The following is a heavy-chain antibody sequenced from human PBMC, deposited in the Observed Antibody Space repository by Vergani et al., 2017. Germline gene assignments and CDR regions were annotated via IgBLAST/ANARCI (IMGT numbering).Heavy chain of an antibody. CDR2: INHSGST. CDR3: ARVEQQRSKGWFDP. V-gene: IGHV4-34*01. CDR1: GGSFSGYY. Sequence: QVQLQQWGAGLLKPSETLSLTCAVYGGSFSGYYWSWIRQPPGKGLEWSGEINHSGSTNYNPSLKSRVTISVDTSKNQFSLKLSSVTAADTAVYYCARVEQQRSKGWFDPWGQGTLVTVSS. J-gene: IGHJ5*02. D-gene: IGHD6-13*01.